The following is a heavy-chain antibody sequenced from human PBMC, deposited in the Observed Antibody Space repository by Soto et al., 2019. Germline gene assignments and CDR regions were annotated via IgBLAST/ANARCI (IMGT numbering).Heavy chain of an antibody. CDR3: ARARLRAVYAFDI. D-gene: IGHD5-12*01. J-gene: IGHJ3*02. V-gene: IGHV4-31*03. Sequence: SETLSPTCTVSGGSVSSGAYYWTWIRQRPGKGLEWIGYIYYSGSTYYSPSLKSRLSISLDTSKNQFSLRLSSVTAADTAMYYCARARLRAVYAFDIWGQGTMVTVSS. CDR2: IYYSGST. CDR1: GGSVSSGAYY.